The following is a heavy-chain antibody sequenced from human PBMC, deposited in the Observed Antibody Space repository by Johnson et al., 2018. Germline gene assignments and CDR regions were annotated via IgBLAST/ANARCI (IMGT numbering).Heavy chain of an antibody. D-gene: IGHD3-16*01. CDR1: GFTFSKAW. CDR2: IKSKTDGETI. V-gene: IGHV3-15*07. J-gene: IGHJ4*02. Sequence: VQLVESGGGFIRPGGSLRLSCAASGFTFSKAWMNWVRQAPGKGLEWVGRIKSKTDGETIHYAAPVKGRFTISRDDSKNTVYLQMNSLKTEDTAVYYCTTDRGGDYWGQGTLVTVSS. CDR3: TTDRGGDY.